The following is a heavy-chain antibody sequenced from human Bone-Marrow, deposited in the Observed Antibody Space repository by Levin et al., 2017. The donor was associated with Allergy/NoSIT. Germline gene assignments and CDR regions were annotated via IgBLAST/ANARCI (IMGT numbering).Heavy chain of an antibody. Sequence: SCVASGFNFDDYAMHWVRQAPGKGLEWVSGITWNSGTINYGDSAKGRFTISRDNAKNSLYLQMNSLRPEDTALYYCAKDRGAGRDYFDSWGQGTLVTVSS. CDR1: GFNFDDYA. J-gene: IGHJ4*02. CDR3: AKDRGAGRDYFDS. V-gene: IGHV3-9*01. D-gene: IGHD2-15*01. CDR2: ITWNSGTI.